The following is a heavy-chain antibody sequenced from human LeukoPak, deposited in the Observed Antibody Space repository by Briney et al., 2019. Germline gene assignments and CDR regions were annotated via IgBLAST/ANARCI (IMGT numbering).Heavy chain of an antibody. J-gene: IGHJ5*01. V-gene: IGHV3-21*01. D-gene: IGHD5-18*01. CDR2: ISGSGNYI. Sequence: GGSLRLSCTASGFNFSSYTMNWVRQAPGKGLEWVSSISGSGNYIYYAESLKGRFTVSRDNAKKSLYLQMNSLRADDTAMFFCARAAPKPGYTFGFDFWGQGTLVTVSS. CDR1: GFNFSSYT. CDR3: ARAAPKPGYTFGFDF.